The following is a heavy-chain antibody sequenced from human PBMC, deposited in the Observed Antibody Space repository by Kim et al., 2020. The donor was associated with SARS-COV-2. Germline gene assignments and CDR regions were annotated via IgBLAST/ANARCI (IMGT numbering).Heavy chain of an antibody. CDR1: GYTFTSYY. V-gene: IGHV1-46*01. CDR3: ARVMVRGVIITYYGMDV. J-gene: IGHJ6*02. Sequence: ASVKVSCKASGYTFTSYYMHWVRQAPGQGLEWMGIINPSGGSTSYAQKFQGRVTMTRDTSTSTVYMELSSLRSEDTAVYYCARVMVRGVIITYYGMDVWGQGTTVTVSS. CDR2: INPSGGST. D-gene: IGHD3-10*01.